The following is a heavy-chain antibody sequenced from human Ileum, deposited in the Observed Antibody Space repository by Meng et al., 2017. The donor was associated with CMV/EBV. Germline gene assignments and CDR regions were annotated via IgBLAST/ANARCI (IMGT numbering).Heavy chain of an antibody. J-gene: IGHJ4*02. Sequence: GGSLRLSCAASGFTLSSYAMHWVRQTPGKGLEWVSFITDSSARIYYADSVKGRFTISRDNAKNSLYLQMNSLRAEDTAVYYCVRDPDRDHGGSGRCLDFWGQGPLVTVSS. CDR1: GFTLSSYA. CDR3: VRDPDRDHGGSGRCLDF. CDR2: ITDSSARI. V-gene: IGHV3-21*01. D-gene: IGHD3-10*01.